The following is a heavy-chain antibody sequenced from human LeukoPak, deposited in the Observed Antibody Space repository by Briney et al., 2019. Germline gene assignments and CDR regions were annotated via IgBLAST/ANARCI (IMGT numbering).Heavy chain of an antibody. V-gene: IGHV4-34*01. CDR1: GGSFSGYY. Sequence: PSETLSLTCAVYGGSFSGYYWSWIRQPPGKGLEWIGEINHGGSTNYNPSLESRVTISVDTSKNQFSLKLSSVTAADMAVYYCARRGWLQFTHMDVWGKGTTVTVSS. CDR3: ARRGWLQFTHMDV. CDR2: INHGGST. J-gene: IGHJ6*03. D-gene: IGHD5-24*01.